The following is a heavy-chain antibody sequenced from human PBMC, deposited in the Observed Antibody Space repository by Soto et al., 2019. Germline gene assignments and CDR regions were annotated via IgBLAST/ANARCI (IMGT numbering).Heavy chain of an antibody. D-gene: IGHD4-17*01. CDR1: GFTFSSYS. CDR3: ARSSGDYVFDI. CDR2: ISSSSSYI. Sequence: GGSLRLSCAASGFTFSSYSMNWARHAPGKALEWVSSISSSSSYIYYADSVKGRFTISRDNAKNSLYLQMNSLRAEDTAVYYCARSSGDYVFDIWGQGTMVTVSS. J-gene: IGHJ3*02. V-gene: IGHV3-21*01.